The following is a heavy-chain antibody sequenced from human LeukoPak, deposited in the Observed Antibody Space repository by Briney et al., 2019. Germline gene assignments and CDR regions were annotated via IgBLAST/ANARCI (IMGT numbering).Heavy chain of an antibody. CDR3: ARDFQWLRAMDV. Sequence: GGSLRLSCAASGFTFSNYAMHWVRQAPGKGLEGVAGMSYDGSNKYYADSVKGRFTISRDNSKNTLYVQMNSLRVEDTAVYYCARDFQWLRAMDVWGQGTTVTVSS. CDR2: MSYDGSNK. CDR1: GFTFSNYA. V-gene: IGHV3-30-3*01. D-gene: IGHD6-19*01. J-gene: IGHJ6*02.